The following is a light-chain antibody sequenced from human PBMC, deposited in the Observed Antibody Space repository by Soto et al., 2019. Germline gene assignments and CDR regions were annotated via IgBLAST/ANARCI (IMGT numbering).Light chain of an antibody. Sequence: QLVLTQSSSASASLGSSVKLTCTLSSGHSSYIIAWHQQQPGKAPGYLMKLEDAGIYNKGSGVPDRFSGSCSGADRYLTISNHQFEDEADYYCETWDRNTVVFGGGTKLTVL. CDR1: SGHSSYI. CDR3: ETWDRNTVV. CDR2: LEDAGIY. V-gene: IGLV4-60*02. J-gene: IGLJ2*01.